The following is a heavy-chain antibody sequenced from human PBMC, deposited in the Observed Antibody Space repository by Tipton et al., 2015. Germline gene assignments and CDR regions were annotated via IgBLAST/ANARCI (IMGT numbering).Heavy chain of an antibody. CDR3: ARDRDYGGNPDY. J-gene: IGHJ4*02. Sequence: TLSLTCSVSSDSISKYYWSWIRQPPGKELEWIGYIQYSGSTNYNPSLKSRVTISVDTSKTQFSLKMSSVTASDTAVYYCARDRDYGGNPDYWGQGTLVTVSS. D-gene: IGHD4-23*01. CDR1: SDSISKYY. V-gene: IGHV4-59*01. CDR2: IQYSGST.